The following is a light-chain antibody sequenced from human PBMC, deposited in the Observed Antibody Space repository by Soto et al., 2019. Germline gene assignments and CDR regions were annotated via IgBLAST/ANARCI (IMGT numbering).Light chain of an antibody. CDR2: DAS. Sequence: DIRMTQSPSTLSTSVGDRVTITCRASQTIRGWLAWYQQKPGKAPKLLIYDASTLESGVPSRFNGSGSGTEVPLTSSSLQPDDFATCYCQQYNSYSLTFGQGTTVAIK. CDR1: QTIRGW. J-gene: IGKJ1*01. V-gene: IGKV1-5*01. CDR3: QQYNSYSLT.